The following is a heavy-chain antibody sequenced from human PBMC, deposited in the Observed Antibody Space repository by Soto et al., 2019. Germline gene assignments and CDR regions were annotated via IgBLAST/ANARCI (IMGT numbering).Heavy chain of an antibody. J-gene: IGHJ6*02. Sequence: QVQLVQSGAEVKKPGSSVKVSCKASGGTFSSYAISWVRQAPGQGLEWMGGIIPIFGTANYAQKFQGRVTITADDSTRTAYMALSSLRSEDTAVYYCARDSDSVATEGAYYYYGMDVWGQGTTVTVSS. CDR1: GGTFSSYA. V-gene: IGHV1-69*12. D-gene: IGHD5-12*01. CDR2: IIPIFGTA. CDR3: ARDSDSVATEGAYYYYGMDV.